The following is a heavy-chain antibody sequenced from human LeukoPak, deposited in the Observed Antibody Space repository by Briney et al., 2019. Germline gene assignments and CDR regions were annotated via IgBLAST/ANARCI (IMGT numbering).Heavy chain of an antibody. Sequence: SETLSLTCTVSGGSISSYYWSWIRQPPGKGLEWIGYIFYSGSTSYNPSLKGRVTISGDTSKNQFSLKLSSVTAADTAVYYCARHGYDISTGHNWFDPWGQGTLVTVSS. V-gene: IGHV4-59*08. CDR1: GGSISSYY. J-gene: IGHJ5*02. D-gene: IGHD3-9*01. CDR3: ARHGYDISTGHNWFDP. CDR2: IFYSGST.